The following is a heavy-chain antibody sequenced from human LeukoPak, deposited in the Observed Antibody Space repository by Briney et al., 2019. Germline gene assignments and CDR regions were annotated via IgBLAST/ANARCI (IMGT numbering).Heavy chain of an antibody. D-gene: IGHD5-18*01. CDR1: KFTFTNYG. CDR2: ISYDGSNK. V-gene: IGHV3-30*03. J-gene: IGHJ5*02. CDR3: ARGRGYSYVSNWFDP. Sequence: GGSLRLSCAASKFTFTNYGLQWVRQAPGKGLEWVAVISYDGSNKYYADSVKGRFTISRDNSKNTLYLQMNSLRAEDTAVYYCARGRGYSYVSNWFDPWGQGTLVTVSS.